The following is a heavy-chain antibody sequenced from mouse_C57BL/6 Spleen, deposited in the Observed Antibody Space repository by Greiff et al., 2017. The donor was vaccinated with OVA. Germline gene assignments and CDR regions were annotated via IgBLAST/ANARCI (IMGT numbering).Heavy chain of an antibody. V-gene: IGHV1-50*01. CDR1: GYTFTSYW. J-gene: IGHJ2*01. CDR2: IDPSDSYT. Sequence: QVQLQQPGAELVKPGASVKLSCKASGYTFTSYWMQWVKQRPGQGLEWIGEIDPSDSYTNYNQKFQGKATLTVDTSSSTAYMQLSSLTSEDSAVYYCARGDSNYGVYWGQGTTLTVSS. CDR3: ARGDSNYGVY. D-gene: IGHD2-5*01.